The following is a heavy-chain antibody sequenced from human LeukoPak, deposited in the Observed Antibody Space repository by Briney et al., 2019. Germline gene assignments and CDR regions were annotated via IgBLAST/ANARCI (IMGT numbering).Heavy chain of an antibody. CDR1: GGSFSGYY. Sequence: PSETLSLTCAVYGGSFSGYYWSWFRQPPGKGLEWIAYIFYTGSANYSPSLRSRVAISIDTSKNQFSLKLSSVTAADTAVYYCARDSNCAGGTCYDSWGQGTLVTVSS. CDR2: IFYTGSA. V-gene: IGHV4-34*11. CDR3: ARDSNCAGGTCYDS. D-gene: IGHD2-15*01. J-gene: IGHJ4*02.